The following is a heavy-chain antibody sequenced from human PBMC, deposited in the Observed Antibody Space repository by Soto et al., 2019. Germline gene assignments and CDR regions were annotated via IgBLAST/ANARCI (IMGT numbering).Heavy chain of an antibody. V-gene: IGHV1-3*01. CDR3: ARFLVRGLITIDDVHI. J-gene: IGHJ3*02. CDR2: INAGNGNP. Sequence: QVQLVQSGAEVKKPGASVKVSCKASGYSFTTFSIHWVRQAPGQRLEWMGWINAGNGNPKYSQKFQDRVSMTADTSATTACMELSSLRSEDRAVYYCARFLVRGLITIDDVHIWGQGTVVTVSS. CDR1: GYSFTTFS. D-gene: IGHD3-10*01.